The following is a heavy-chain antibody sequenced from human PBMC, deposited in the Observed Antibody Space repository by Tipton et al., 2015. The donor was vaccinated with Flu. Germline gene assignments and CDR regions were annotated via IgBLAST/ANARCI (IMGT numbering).Heavy chain of an antibody. D-gene: IGHD1-26*01. V-gene: IGHV3-23*01. CDR2: ISGSGGST. J-gene: IGHJ4*02. CDR1: GFTFSSYA. CDR3: AKGPSGSYYNFDY. Sequence: SLRLSCAASGFTFSSYAMSWVRQAPGKGLEWVSAISGSGGSTYYADSVKGRFTISRDNSKNTLYLQMNSLRAEDTAVYYCAKGPSGSYYNFDYWGQGTLVTVSS.